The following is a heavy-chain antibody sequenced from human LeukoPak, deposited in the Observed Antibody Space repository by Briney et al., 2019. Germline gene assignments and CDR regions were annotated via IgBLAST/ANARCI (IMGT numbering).Heavy chain of an antibody. J-gene: IGHJ6*03. V-gene: IGHV4-39*07. CDR3: ARDWGVGGRPGYMDV. D-gene: IGHD6-6*01. CDR2: VYYSGTT. Sequence: PSETLSLTCTVSGGSINTSSYYWGWVRQPPGKGLEWIGSVYYSGTTSYNPSLKSRVTMSIDTSKNQFSLKLSSVTAADTAVYFCARDWGVGGRPGYMDVWGKGTTVTVSS. CDR1: GGSINTSSYY.